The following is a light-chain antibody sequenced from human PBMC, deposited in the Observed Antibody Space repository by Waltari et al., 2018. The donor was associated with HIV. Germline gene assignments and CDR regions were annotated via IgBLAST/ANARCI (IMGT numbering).Light chain of an antibody. CDR1: SSDVAGYNY. J-gene: IGLJ1*01. CDR3: CSYAGSSTYV. V-gene: IGLV2-11*01. CDR2: DVS. Sequence: QSALTQPRSVSGSPGQSVTISCTGTSSDVAGYNYVSRYQQHPGKAPKLMIYDVSKRPSGVPDRFSGSKSGNTASLTISGLQAEDEADYYCCSYAGSSTYVFGTGTKVTVL.